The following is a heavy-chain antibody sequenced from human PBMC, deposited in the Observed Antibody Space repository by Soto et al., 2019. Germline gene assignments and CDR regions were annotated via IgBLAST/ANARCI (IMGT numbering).Heavy chain of an antibody. Sequence: EVQLVESGGGFVRPGESLRLSCAASGLTFSNAWMSWVRQASGKGLEWVGRIQSKTDGGAVIYGAPVKGRFTISRDDSKNMLYLQMSSLKIEDTAMYYCVTYYYGSSGSGYYAHQSVDIFDVWGHGTLVTVSS. CDR3: VTYYYGSSGSGYYAHQSVDIFDV. D-gene: IGHD3-22*01. CDR2: IQSKTDGGAV. V-gene: IGHV3-15*01. J-gene: IGHJ3*01. CDR1: GLTFSNAW.